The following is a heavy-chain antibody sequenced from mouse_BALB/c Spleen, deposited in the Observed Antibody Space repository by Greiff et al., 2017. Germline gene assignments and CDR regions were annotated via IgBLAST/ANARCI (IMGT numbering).Heavy chain of an antibody. J-gene: IGHJ4*01. V-gene: IGHV1S127*01. D-gene: IGHD2-1*01. CDR2: IDPSDSYT. CDR3: TRAGNYGDYAMDY. CDR1: GYTFTSYW. Sequence: QVQLQQPGAELVKPGASVKMSCKASGYTFTSYWMHWVKQRPGQGLEWIGVIDPSDSYTSYNQKFKGKATLTVDTSSSTAYMQLSSLTSEDSAVYYCTRAGNYGDYAMDYWGQGTSVTVSS.